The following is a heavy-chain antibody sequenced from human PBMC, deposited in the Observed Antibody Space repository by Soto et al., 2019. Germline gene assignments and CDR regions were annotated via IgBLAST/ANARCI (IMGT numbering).Heavy chain of an antibody. J-gene: IGHJ5*02. V-gene: IGHV1-69*02. Sequence: QVQLVQSGAEVKRPGSSVKVSCQTSGGTFRTYTINWVRQAPGQGLEWMGRIIPILDVANYAQKFQGRVKITANTSTSTAHMELRRLRSEDTAVYYCARSSQEGLGGAGSRDRWFDPGGQGPLVAVSS. CDR1: GGTFRTYT. CDR3: ARSSQEGLGGAGSRDRWFDP. CDR2: IIPILDVA. D-gene: IGHD6-6*01.